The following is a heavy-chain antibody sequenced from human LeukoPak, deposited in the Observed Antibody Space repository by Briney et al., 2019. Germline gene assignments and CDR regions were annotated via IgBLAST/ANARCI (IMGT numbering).Heavy chain of an antibody. J-gene: IGHJ4*02. CDR3: AGGGLTYYFDY. Sequence: ESSETLSLTCTVSGFSISSNYYWGWIRQPPGKGLEWIGHIYHSGSTYHNPSLKSRVTISIDTSKNQSSLKMTSVSAADTAVYYCAGGGLTYYFDYWGQGTLVTVSS. V-gene: IGHV4-38-2*02. CDR1: GFSISSNYY. CDR2: IYHSGST.